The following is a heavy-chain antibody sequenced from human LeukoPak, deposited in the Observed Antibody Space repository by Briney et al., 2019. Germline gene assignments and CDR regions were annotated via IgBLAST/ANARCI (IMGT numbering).Heavy chain of an antibody. CDR3: ARDLYGSGSYYSGILFDY. CDR2: IYSGGST. V-gene: IGHV3-53*01. D-gene: IGHD3-10*01. J-gene: IGHJ4*02. CDR1: GFTVSSNY. Sequence: GGSLRLSCAASGFTVSSNYMSWVRQAPGKGLEWVSVIYSGGSTYYADSVKGRFTISRDNAKNSLYLQMNSLRAEDTAVYYCARDLYGSGSYYSGILFDYWGQGTLVTVSS.